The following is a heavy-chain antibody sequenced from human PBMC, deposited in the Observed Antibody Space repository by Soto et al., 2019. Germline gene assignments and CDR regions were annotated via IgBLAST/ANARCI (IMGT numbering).Heavy chain of an antibody. D-gene: IGHD1-7*01. CDR1: GFTFDDYA. V-gene: IGHV3-9*01. CDR2: ISWNSGSI. J-gene: IGHJ3*02. Sequence: GGSLRLSCAASGFTFDDYAMHWVRQAPGKGLEWVSGISWNSGSIGYADSVKGRFTISRDNAKNSLYLQMNSLRAEDTALYYCAKDKLELSSYAFDIWGQGTMVTVSS. CDR3: AKDKLELSSYAFDI.